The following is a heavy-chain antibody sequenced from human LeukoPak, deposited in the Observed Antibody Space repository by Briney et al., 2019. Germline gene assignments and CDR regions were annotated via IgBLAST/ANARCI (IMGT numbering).Heavy chain of an antibody. D-gene: IGHD3-3*01. CDR2: IYYSGST. CDR1: GGSVSSGSYY. J-gene: IGHJ2*01. CDR3: ARGSPRLRFLEWLPFSHWYFDL. V-gene: IGHV4-61*01. Sequence: SETLSLTCTVSGGSVSSGSYYWSWIRQPPGKGLEWIGYIYYSGSTNYNPSLKSRVTISVDTSKNQFSLKLSSVTAADTAVYYCARGSPRLRFLEWLPFSHWYFDLWGRGTLVTVSS.